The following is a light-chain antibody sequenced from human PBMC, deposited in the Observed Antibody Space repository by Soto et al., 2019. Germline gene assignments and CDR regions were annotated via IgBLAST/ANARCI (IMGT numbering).Light chain of an antibody. V-gene: IGKV3D-15*01. J-gene: IGKJ5*01. CDR3: QQYNNWPRT. Sequence: EMVMTQSPAPLSVSPGESATLYCRASQSVNRQLAWYQQKPGQAPRLLIYGASSRATGIPDRFSGSGSGTDFTLTISRLEPEDFAVYYCQQYNNWPRTFGQGTLLEVK. CDR2: GAS. CDR1: QSVNRQ.